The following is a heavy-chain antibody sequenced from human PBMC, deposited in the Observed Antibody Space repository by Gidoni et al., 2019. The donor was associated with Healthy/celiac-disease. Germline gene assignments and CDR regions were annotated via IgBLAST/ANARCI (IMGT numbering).Heavy chain of an antibody. V-gene: IGHV3-30-3*01. CDR1: GFTFRSYA. J-gene: IGHJ4*02. CDR3: ARDGTYDSSGFLTNSFDY. D-gene: IGHD3-22*01. Sequence: QVQLVESGGGVVQPGRSLRLSCAASGFTFRSYAMHWVRQAPGKGLEWVAVISYDGSNKYYADSVKGRFTISRDNSKNTLYLQMNSLRAEDTAVYYCARDGTYDSSGFLTNSFDYWGQGTLVTVSS. CDR2: ISYDGSNK.